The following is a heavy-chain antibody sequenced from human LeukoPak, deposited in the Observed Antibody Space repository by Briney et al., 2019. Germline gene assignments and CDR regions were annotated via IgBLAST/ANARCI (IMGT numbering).Heavy chain of an antibody. CDR1: GFAFHIYA. Sequence: GGSLRLSCAASGFAFHIYAMSWVRQAPGQGLEWVSLIIGSKAQINYADSVRGRFTISRDNSENILYLQMNHLRTEDTAVYYCVEDRTPDGLYNFDYWGQGTLVTVSS. CDR2: IIGSKAQI. D-gene: IGHD1-1*01. V-gene: IGHV3-23*01. CDR3: VEDRTPDGLYNFDY. J-gene: IGHJ4*02.